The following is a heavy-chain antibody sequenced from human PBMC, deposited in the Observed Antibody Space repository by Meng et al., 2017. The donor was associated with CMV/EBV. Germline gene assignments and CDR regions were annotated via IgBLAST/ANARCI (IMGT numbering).Heavy chain of an antibody. Sequence: GSLRLSCAVYGGSFSGYYWSWIRQPPGKGLEWIGEINHSGSTNYNPSLKSRVTISVDTSKNQFSLKLSSVTAADTAVYYCAGIGAEYYDFWSGYYTDYYYGMDVWGQGTTVTVSS. CDR2: INHSGST. CDR1: GGSFSGYY. J-gene: IGHJ6*02. D-gene: IGHD3-3*01. CDR3: AGIGAEYYDFWSGYYTDYYYGMDV. V-gene: IGHV4-34*01.